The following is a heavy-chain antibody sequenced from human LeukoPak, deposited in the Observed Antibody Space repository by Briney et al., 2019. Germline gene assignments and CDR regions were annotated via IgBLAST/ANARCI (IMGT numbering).Heavy chain of an antibody. CDR1: GFTFSSYG. Sequence: GGSLRLSCAASGFTFSSYGMHWVRQAPGKGLEWVAVIWYDGSNKYYADSVKGRFTISRDNSKNTLYLQMNSLRAEDTAVYYCARGRGYYYDSSDYWGQGTLVTVSS. V-gene: IGHV3-33*01. D-gene: IGHD3-22*01. J-gene: IGHJ4*02. CDR3: ARGRGYYYDSSDY. CDR2: IWYDGSNK.